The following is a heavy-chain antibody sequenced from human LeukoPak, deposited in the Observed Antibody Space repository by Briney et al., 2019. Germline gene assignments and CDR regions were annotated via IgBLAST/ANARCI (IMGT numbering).Heavy chain of an antibody. CDR1: GGTFSSYA. V-gene: IGHV1-69*05. CDR3: ARDLKRVPAAMTSYYYMDV. CDR2: IIPIFGTA. D-gene: IGHD2-2*01. J-gene: IGHJ6*03. Sequence: ASVKVSCKASGGTFSSYAISWVRQAPGQGLEWMGRIIPIFGTANYAQKFQGRVTITTDESTSTAYMELSSLRHEDTAVYYCARDLKRVPAAMTSYYYMDVWGKGTTVTVSS.